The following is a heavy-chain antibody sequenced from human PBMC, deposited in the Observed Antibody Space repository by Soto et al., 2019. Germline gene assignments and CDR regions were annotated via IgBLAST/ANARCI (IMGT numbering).Heavy chain of an antibody. CDR1: GDSISSYS. Sequence: QVQLQVSGPGLVKPSETLSLTCTVSGDSISSYSWSWIRQPPGKGLAWIGNIHYNGNTKYSPSLKSRVAMLVATSKNHSSLKLISVTTADTAVYFCSREGNLGRWIQPLDSWGQGTLVTFSS. CDR3: SREGNLGRWIQPLDS. V-gene: IGHV4-59*01. CDR2: IHYNGNT. J-gene: IGHJ4*02. D-gene: IGHD2-2*03.